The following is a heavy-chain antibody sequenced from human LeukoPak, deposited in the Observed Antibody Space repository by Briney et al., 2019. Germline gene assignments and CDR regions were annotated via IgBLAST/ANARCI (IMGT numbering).Heavy chain of an antibody. V-gene: IGHV4-34*01. D-gene: IGHD3-22*01. Sequence: PSETLSLTCAVYGGSFSGYYWSWIRQPPGKGLEWIGEMNHSGSTNYNPSLKSRVTISVDTSKNQFSLKLSSVTAADTAVYYCARGPYYYDSSGYNWALDYWGQGTLVTVSS. J-gene: IGHJ4*02. CDR3: ARGPYYYDSSGYNWALDY. CDR1: GGSFSGYY. CDR2: MNHSGST.